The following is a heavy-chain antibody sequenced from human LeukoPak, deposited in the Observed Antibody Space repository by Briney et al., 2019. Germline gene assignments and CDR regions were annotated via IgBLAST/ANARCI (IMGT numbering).Heavy chain of an antibody. J-gene: IGHJ6*02. Sequence: SVKVSCKASGGTFSSYAISWVRQAPGQGLEWMGGIIPIFGTANYAQKFQGRVTITADESTSTAYMELSSLRSEDTAVYYCATSYCSSTSCYTHYYYGMDVWGQGTTVTVS. V-gene: IGHV1-69*01. CDR1: GGTFSSYA. D-gene: IGHD2-2*02. CDR2: IIPIFGTA. CDR3: ATSYCSSTSCYTHYYYGMDV.